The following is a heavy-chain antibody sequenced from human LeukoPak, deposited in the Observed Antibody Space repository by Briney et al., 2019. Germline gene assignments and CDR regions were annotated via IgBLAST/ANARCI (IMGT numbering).Heavy chain of an antibody. V-gene: IGHV3-33*01. CDR3: ARDLMGEDNH. CDR2: IWYDGSNK. Sequence: GRSLRLSCAASGFGMHWVRQAPGKGLEWVAIIWYDGSNKYYSDSVKGRFTISRDNSKNTLYLQMNSLRAEDTAVYYCARDLMGEDNHWGQGTLVTVSS. CDR1: GFG. D-gene: IGHD1-26*01. J-gene: IGHJ5*02.